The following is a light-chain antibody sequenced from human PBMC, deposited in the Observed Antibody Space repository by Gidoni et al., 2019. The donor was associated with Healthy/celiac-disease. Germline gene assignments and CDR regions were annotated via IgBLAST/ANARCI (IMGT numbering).Light chain of an antibody. CDR2: AAS. CDR1: QSVSSN. J-gene: IGKJ1*01. CDR3: QQYNNWPPWT. Sequence: EIVLTQSPATLSVSPGERATLSCRASQSVSSNLAWYQQKPGQAPRLPIYAASTRATGIPARCSGRGSGTEFTLTISSLQSEDFAVYYCQQYNNWPPWTFGQGTKVEIK. V-gene: IGKV3-15*01.